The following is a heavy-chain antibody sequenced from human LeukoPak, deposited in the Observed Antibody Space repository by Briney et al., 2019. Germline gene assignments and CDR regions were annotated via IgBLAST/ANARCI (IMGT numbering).Heavy chain of an antibody. D-gene: IGHD2/OR15-2a*01. Sequence: TSETLSLTCTVSGDSISSYYWSWIRQPPGKGLEWMGYINYSGNTNYNPSLKSRVTISVDTSKNQFSLRLTSVTAADTAVYYCAREGPQEYVSFDCWGQGPLVTVSS. CDR3: AREGPQEYVSFDC. J-gene: IGHJ4*02. CDR1: GDSISSYY. V-gene: IGHV4-59*01. CDR2: INYSGNT.